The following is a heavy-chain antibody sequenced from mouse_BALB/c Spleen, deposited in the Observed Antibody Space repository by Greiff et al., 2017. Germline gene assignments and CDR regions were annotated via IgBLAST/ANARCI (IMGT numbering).Heavy chain of an antibody. V-gene: IGHV1-31*01. Sequence: VQLKESGPDLVKPGASVKISCKASGYSFTGYYLHWVKQSHVKSLEWIGRINPYNGATNYNQNFKDKASLTVDKSSSTAYMELHSLTSEDSAVYYCARDSSGYFWGQGTLVTVSA. CDR1: GYSFTGYY. D-gene: IGHD3-2*01. CDR2: INPYNGAT. CDR3: ARDSSGYF. J-gene: IGHJ3*01.